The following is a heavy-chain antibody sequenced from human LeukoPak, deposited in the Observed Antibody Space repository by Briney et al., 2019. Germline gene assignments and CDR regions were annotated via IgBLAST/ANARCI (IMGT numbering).Heavy chain of an antibody. CDR3: AKLGSSGYTHFDY. CDR2: ISWNSGSI. D-gene: IGHD3-3*01. J-gene: IGHJ4*02. CDR1: GFTFDDYA. Sequence: PGRSLRLSCAASGFTFDDYAMHWVRQAPGKGLEWVSGISWNSGSIGYADSVKGRFTISRDNAKNSLYLQMNSLRAEDTALYYCAKLGSSGYTHFDYWGQGTLVTVSS. V-gene: IGHV3-9*01.